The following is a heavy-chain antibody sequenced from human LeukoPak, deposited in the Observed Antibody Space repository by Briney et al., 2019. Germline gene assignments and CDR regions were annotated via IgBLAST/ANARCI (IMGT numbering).Heavy chain of an antibody. CDR1: GFTFSSYG. CDR3: ARGMGATDLTLYFDY. D-gene: IGHD1-26*01. Sequence: PGGSLRLSCAASGFTFSSYGMHWVRQDPGKGLEWVAVISYDGSNKYYADSVKGRFTISRDNSKNTLYLQMNSLRAEDTALYHCARGMGATDLTLYFDYWGQGTLVTVSS. CDR2: ISYDGSNK. V-gene: IGHV3-30*03. J-gene: IGHJ4*02.